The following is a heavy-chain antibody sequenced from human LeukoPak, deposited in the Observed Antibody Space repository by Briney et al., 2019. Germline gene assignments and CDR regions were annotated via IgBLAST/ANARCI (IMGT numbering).Heavy chain of an antibody. CDR2: INPNSGDT. D-gene: IGHD2-2*01. Sequence: ASVKVSCKASGYTLTGYYMHWVRQDLRQGLQWMGWINPNSGDTEYPQKFQGRVTMTRDTSISTVYMELSSLRSDDTAVYYCARADSVPAGDYHYWYMDVWGKGTTVTVSS. CDR1: GYTLTGYY. V-gene: IGHV1-2*02. J-gene: IGHJ6*03. CDR3: ARADSVPAGDYHYWYMDV.